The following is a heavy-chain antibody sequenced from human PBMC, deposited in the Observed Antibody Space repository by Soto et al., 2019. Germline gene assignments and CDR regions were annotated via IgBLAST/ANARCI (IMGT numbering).Heavy chain of an antibody. J-gene: IGHJ6*02. Sequence: SVKVSCKASGGTFSSWAISWVRQAPGQGLEWMGGIIPVFNKTDYPQKFQGRVTITADESTRTTYIDLTSLRSEDTAIFYCARAPRDGTTYLTDVQGPVPALTLSS. D-gene: IGHD1-1*01. CDR1: GGTFSSWA. V-gene: IGHV1-69*13. CDR3: ARAPRDGTTYLTDV. CDR2: IIPVFNKT.